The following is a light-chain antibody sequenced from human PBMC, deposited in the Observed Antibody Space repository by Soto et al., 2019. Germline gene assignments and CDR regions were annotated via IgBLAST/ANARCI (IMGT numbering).Light chain of an antibody. CDR1: QSVLYSSNNKNY. V-gene: IGKV4-1*01. CDR3: QQYFSFPWT. Sequence: DIVMTQSPDSLAVSLGERATINCKSSQSVLYSSNNKNYLAWYQQRPGQPPNLLIYWASTRESGVPDRFSGSGSGTDCTLTISSLLAEDVAIYYCQQYFSFPWTFGQGTKVEIK. J-gene: IGKJ1*01. CDR2: WAS.